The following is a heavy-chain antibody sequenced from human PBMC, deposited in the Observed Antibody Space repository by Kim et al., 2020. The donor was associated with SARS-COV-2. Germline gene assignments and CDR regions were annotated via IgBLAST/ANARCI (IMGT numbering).Heavy chain of an antibody. Sequence: NPSLRSRVTVSVDTSKNRFALKLGSLPAADTAVYYCARQGRGEGATFDYWGQGILVTVSS. CDR3: ARQGRGEGATFDY. V-gene: IGHV4-61*07. J-gene: IGHJ4*02. D-gene: IGHD1-26*01.